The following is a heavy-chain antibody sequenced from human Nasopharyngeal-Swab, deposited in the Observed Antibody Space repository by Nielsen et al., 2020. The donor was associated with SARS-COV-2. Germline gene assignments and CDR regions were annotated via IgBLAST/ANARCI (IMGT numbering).Heavy chain of an antibody. D-gene: IGHD3-10*01. CDR3: ARGTNYYGSGDF. J-gene: IGHJ3*01. V-gene: IGHV4-61*08. Sequence: SETLSLTCSVSGGSISSGDYYWSWIRQPPGKGLELIGHISYTGSMHYNPPLKSRVTISVDTSRNQFSLNLNSVTAADTAVYYCARGTNYYGSGDFWGQGTMVTVSS. CDR1: GGSISSGDYY. CDR2: ISYTGSM.